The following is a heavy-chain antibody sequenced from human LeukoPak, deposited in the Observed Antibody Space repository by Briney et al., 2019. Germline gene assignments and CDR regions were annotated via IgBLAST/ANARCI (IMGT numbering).Heavy chain of an antibody. Sequence: PSETLSLTCTVSGGSISSYYWSWIRQPPGKGLEWIGYIYYSGSTNYNPSLKSRVTISVDTSKNQFSLELSSVTAADTAVYYCAREAWGTNAFDIWGQGTMVTVSS. CDR1: GGSISSYY. D-gene: IGHD3-16*01. V-gene: IGHV4-59*01. CDR2: IYYSGST. J-gene: IGHJ3*02. CDR3: AREAWGTNAFDI.